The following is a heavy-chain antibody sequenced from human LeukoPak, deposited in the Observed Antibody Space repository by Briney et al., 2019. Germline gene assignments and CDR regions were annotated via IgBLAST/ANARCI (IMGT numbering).Heavy chain of an antibody. CDR3: ARSYRTTPHFDY. CDR2: MNPNSGNT. D-gene: IGHD1-1*01. V-gene: IGHV1-8*01. CDR1: GYTFTSYD. J-gene: IGHJ4*02. Sequence: ASVKVSCKASGYTFTSYDINWVRQATGQGLEWMGWMNPNSGNTGYAQKFQGRVTMTRNTSISTAYMELSSLRSEDTAVYYCARSYRTTPHFDYWGQGTLVTVSS.